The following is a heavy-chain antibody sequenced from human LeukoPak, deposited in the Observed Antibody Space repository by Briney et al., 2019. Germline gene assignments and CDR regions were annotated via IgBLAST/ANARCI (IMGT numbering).Heavy chain of an antibody. D-gene: IGHD2-2*01. CDR2: ISYDGSNK. V-gene: IGHV3-30*18. Sequence: GRSLRLSCAASRFTFNSYGMHWIRQAPGKGLEWVAVISYDGSNKYYADSVKGRFTISRDNSKNTLYLQMNSLRAEDTAVYYCAKEPLSYCSITSCPVRANYYYYYCMDVWGQGTTVTVSS. CDR3: AKEPLSYCSITSCPVRANYYYYYCMDV. J-gene: IGHJ6*02. CDR1: RFTFNSYG.